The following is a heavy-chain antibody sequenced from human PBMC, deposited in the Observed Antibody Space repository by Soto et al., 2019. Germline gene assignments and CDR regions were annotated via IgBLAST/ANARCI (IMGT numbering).Heavy chain of an antibody. V-gene: IGHV4-30-4*01. D-gene: IGHD2-2*01. CDR3: AREVTMQIYYFDS. Sequence: SETLSLTCTVSGASISTGPDFWSWIRRPPGKGLEWIGYVDYSGSTYYNPSLESRLTMSVNTSQNHFSLQLSSATAADTAVYFCAREVTMQIYYFDSWGQGTLVTVSS. CDR2: VDYSGST. J-gene: IGHJ4*02. CDR1: GASISTGPDF.